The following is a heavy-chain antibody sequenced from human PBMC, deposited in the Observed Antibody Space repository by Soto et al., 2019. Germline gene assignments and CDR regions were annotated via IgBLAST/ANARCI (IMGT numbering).Heavy chain of an antibody. Sequence: SETLSLTCTVSGGSISSSRYYWGWIRQPPGKGLEWIGSIYYSGSTYYNPSLKSRVTISVDTSKNQFSLKLSSVTAADPAVYYCARPGRAVAGTFDYRGQGTLVTVSS. D-gene: IGHD6-19*01. CDR3: ARPGRAVAGTFDY. CDR1: GGSISSSRYY. J-gene: IGHJ4*02. V-gene: IGHV4-39*01. CDR2: IYYSGST.